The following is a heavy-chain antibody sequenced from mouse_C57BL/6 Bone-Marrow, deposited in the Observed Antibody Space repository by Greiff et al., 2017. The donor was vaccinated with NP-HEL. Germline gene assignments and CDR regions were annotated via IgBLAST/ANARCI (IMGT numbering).Heavy chain of an antibody. V-gene: IGHV1-80*01. CDR2: IYPGDGDT. Sequence: VQLQQSGAELVKPGASVKISCKASGYEFSNYWMTWVKQRPGKGLEWIGQIYPGDGDTNYNGKFKDKATLTADKSSSTDYMQLSRLTAEDSAVYVCARGAYWGQGTLVTVSA. CDR3: ARGAY. J-gene: IGHJ3*01. CDR1: GYEFSNYW.